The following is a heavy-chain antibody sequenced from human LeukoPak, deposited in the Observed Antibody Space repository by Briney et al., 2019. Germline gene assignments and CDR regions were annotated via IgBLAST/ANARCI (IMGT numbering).Heavy chain of an antibody. V-gene: IGHV3-9*03. D-gene: IGHD6-19*01. CDR1: GFTFDDYA. CDR3: AKSSEQWLDDAFDI. J-gene: IGHJ3*02. Sequence: GRSLRLSCAASGFTFDDYAMHWVRQARGKGLEWVSGISWNSGSIGYADSVKGRFTISRDNAKNSLYLQMNSLRAEDMALYYCAKSSEQWLDDAFDIWGQGTMVTVSS. CDR2: ISWNSGSI.